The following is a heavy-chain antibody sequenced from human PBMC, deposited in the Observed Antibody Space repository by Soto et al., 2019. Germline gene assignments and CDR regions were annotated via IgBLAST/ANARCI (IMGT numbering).Heavy chain of an antibody. V-gene: IGHV3-15*07. J-gene: IGHJ4*03. CDR2: IKTSAGGGAT. CDR1: GFSFNEAW. D-gene: IGHD2-15*01. Sequence: EVQLVESAGGLVKPGGSLRLSCVASGFSFNEAWMNWVRQAPGEGLEWVGRIKTSAGGGATDYAAPVQGRFTISRDDPKNALYLHMNSLRTEDTAIYYCTTGSVEGIWGQGNPVTVSS. CDR3: TTGSVEGI.